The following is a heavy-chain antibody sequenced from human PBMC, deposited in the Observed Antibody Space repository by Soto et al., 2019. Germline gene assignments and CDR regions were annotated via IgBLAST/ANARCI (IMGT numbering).Heavy chain of an antibody. CDR2: ISWNSGRI. D-gene: IGHD6-19*01. V-gene: IGHV3-9*01. Sequence: EVQLVESGGGLVQPGRSLRLACAASGFTFDDYAMHWVRQGPGKGLEWVSGISWNSGRIDYADAVKGRFTISRDNAKKSLYLQMNSLRGEDTALYYCAKEIREYGSGWTYFDIWGQGTLVTVSS. J-gene: IGHJ4*02. CDR1: GFTFDDYA. CDR3: AKEIREYGSGWTYFDI.